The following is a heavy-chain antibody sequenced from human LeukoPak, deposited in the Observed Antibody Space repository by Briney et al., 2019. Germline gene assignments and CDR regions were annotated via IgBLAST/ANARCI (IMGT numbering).Heavy chain of an antibody. CDR2: IIENGGET. D-gene: IGHD6-13*01. CDR3: AKDYEYNSNTWYFH. CDR1: GFTFNKFA. V-gene: IGHV3-23*01. Sequence: GGSLRLSCAASGFTFNKFAMSWVRQAPGKGLEWVSGIIENGGETYYADSVRGRFTISRDNSKNTLYLQMNSLRAEDAAVYYCAKDYEYNSNTWYFHWGRGTLVSVSS. J-gene: IGHJ4*02.